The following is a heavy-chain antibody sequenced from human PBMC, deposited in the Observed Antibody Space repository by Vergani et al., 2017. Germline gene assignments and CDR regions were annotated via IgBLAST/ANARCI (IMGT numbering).Heavy chain of an antibody. CDR1: GFTFSSYA. CDR3: AKDHFWSGSYYFDY. V-gene: IGHV3-23*01. CDR2: ISGSGVST. D-gene: IGHD3-3*02. J-gene: IGHJ4*02. Sequence: EVQLLESGGGLVQPGGSLRLSCAASGFTFSSYAMSWVRQAPGKGLEWVSAISGSGVSTYYADSVKGRFTISRDNSKSTLYLQMNSLRAEETAVYYCAKDHFWSGSYYFDYWGQGTLVTVSS.